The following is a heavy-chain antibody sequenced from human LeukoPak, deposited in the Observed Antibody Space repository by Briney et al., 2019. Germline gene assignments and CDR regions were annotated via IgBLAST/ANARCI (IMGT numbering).Heavy chain of an antibody. Sequence: ASVKVSCKASGFTFTGYYMHWVRQAPGQGLEWMGRINPNSGGTTYAQKFQGRVTMTRDTSISTAYMELSRLRSDDTAVYYCARCDYGSGSYDYWGQGTLVTVSS. CDR3: ARCDYGSGSYDY. V-gene: IGHV1-2*06. CDR1: GFTFTGYY. D-gene: IGHD3-10*01. CDR2: INPNSGGT. J-gene: IGHJ4*02.